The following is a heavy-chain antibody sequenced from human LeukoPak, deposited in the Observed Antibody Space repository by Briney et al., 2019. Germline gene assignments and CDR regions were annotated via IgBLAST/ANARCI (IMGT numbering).Heavy chain of an antibody. CDR1: GGSFSGYY. J-gene: IGHJ4*02. CDR2: INHSGST. D-gene: IGHD3-3*01. CDR3: ARDRAGGLRFLEWLSAFDY. Sequence: PSETLSLTCAVYGGSFSGYYWSWIRQPPGKGLEWIGEINHSGSTNYNPSLKSRVTISVDTSKNQFSLKLSSVTAADTAVYYCARDRAGGLRFLEWLSAFDYWGQGTLVTVSS. V-gene: IGHV4-34*01.